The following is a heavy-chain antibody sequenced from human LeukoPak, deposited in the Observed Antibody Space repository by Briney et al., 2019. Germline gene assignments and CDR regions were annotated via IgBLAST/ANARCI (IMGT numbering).Heavy chain of an antibody. D-gene: IGHD3-22*01. V-gene: IGHV4-30-2*01. CDR2: IYHSGST. Sequence: SETLSLTCAVSGGSISSGGYSWSWIRQPPGKGLEWIGYIYHSGSTNYNPSLKSRVTISVDTSKNQFSLKLSSVTAADTAVYYCARGRYYYDSSGYPKKKSKYFDYWGQGTLVTVSS. CDR3: ARGRYYYDSSGYPKKKSKYFDY. CDR1: GGSISSGGYS. J-gene: IGHJ4*02.